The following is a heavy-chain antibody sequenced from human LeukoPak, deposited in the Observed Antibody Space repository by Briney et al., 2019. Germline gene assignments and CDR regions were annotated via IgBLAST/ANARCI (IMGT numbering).Heavy chain of an antibody. Sequence: GGSLRLSCAASGFTFSSYSMNWVRQAPGKGLEWVSSISSSSYIYYADSVKGRFTISRDNAKNSLYLQMNSLRAEDTAVYYCARGSRGYSYGTYFGAFDIWGQGTMVTVSS. D-gene: IGHD5-18*01. CDR2: ISSSSYI. V-gene: IGHV3-21*01. CDR1: GFTFSSYS. J-gene: IGHJ3*02. CDR3: ARGSRGYSYGTYFGAFDI.